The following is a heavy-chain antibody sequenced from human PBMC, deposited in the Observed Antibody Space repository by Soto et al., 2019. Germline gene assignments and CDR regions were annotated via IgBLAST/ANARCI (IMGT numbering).Heavy chain of an antibody. Sequence: QVQLQESGPGLVKPSQTLSLTCGVSGGSISIVCYYWSWIRHHPGKGLQWIGYFYNGMTTHSNPSLQNASTISTDTSKNQFSLKLTSVTAADTAIYYCARGASNFGGELEHWGPGNVVTVSS. CDR2: FYNGMTT. CDR3: ARGASNFGGELEH. CDR1: GGSISIVCYY. J-gene: IGHJ4*02. V-gene: IGHV4-31*11. D-gene: IGHD1-1*01.